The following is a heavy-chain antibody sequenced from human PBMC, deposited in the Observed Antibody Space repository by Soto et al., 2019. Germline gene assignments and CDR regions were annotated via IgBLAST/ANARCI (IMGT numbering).Heavy chain of an antibody. Sequence: SQTLSLTCATSGDSFSSNSAAWNLIRQSPSRGLEWLGSTYYRSKRYHDYAVSVESRITINPDTSKNHFSLQLNSVTPEDTTVYYCAGSLERGYWFDPSGQGTLVTSPQ. CDR1: GDSFSSNSAA. V-gene: IGHV6-1*01. D-gene: IGHD3-3*01. J-gene: IGHJ5*02. CDR3: AGSLERGYWFDP. CDR2: TYYRSKRYH.